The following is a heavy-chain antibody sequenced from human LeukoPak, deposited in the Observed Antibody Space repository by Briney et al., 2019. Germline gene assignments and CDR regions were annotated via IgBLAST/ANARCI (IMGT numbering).Heavy chain of an antibody. J-gene: IGHJ4*02. Sequence: GGSLRLSCAASGFTFSSYAMHWVRQAPGKGLEWVAVISYDGSNKYYADSVKGRFTISRDNSKNTLYLQMNSLRAEDTVVYYCASPPTYYYDSSGLGLGYWGRGTLVTVSS. CDR1: GFTFSSYA. CDR3: ASPPTYYYDSSGLGLGY. CDR2: ISYDGSNK. V-gene: IGHV3-30-3*01. D-gene: IGHD3-22*01.